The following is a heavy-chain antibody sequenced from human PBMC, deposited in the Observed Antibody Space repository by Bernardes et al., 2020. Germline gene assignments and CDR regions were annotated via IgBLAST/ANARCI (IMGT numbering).Heavy chain of an antibody. J-gene: IGHJ6*02. CDR2: INHSGST. V-gene: IGHV4-34*01. Sequence: SETLSLTCAVYGGSFSGYYWSWIRQPPGKGLEWIGEINHSGSTNYNPSLKSRVTISVDTSKNQFSLKLSSVTAADTAVYYCARGLIAAAGNPDYYYYYGMDVWGQGTTVTVSS. CDR3: ARGLIAAAGNPDYYYYYGMDV. CDR1: GGSFSGYY. D-gene: IGHD6-13*01.